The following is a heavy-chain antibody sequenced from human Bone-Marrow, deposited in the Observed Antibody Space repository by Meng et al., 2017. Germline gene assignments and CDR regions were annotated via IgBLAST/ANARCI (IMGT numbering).Heavy chain of an antibody. D-gene: IGHD4-11*01. CDR1: GGSISSGAYY. CDR2: VYYSGNT. J-gene: IGHJ5*02. Sequence: SETLSLTCTVSGGSISSGAYYWSWIRQHPGKGLEWIGNVYYSGNTYYNPSLKSRVTISVDKSKNQFSLKLSSVTAADTAVYYCARSPTVTTSYNWFDPWGQGTLVTVSS. V-gene: IGHV4-31*03. CDR3: ARSPTVTTSYNWFDP.